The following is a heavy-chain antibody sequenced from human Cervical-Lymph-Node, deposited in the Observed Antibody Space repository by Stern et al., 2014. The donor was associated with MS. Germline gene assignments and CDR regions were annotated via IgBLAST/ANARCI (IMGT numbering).Heavy chain of an antibody. CDR1: GYSFTIYY. CDR2: IYPYDSDT. CDR3: ARHVQGFDY. V-gene: IGHV5-51*01. J-gene: IGHJ4*02. Sequence: EVQLVESGAEVKKPGESLKISCKLSGYSFTIYYIAWVRQMPGKGLEVMGVIYPYDSDTTYSPSCQGQVPISADKSITTAYLQWSSLRASDTAMYYCARHVQGFDYWGQGTLVTVSS.